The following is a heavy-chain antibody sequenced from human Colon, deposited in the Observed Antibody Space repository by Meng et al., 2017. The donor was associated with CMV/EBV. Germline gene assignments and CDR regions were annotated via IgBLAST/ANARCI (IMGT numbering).Heavy chain of an antibody. D-gene: IGHD2-2*01. V-gene: IGHV3-21*05. J-gene: IGHJ4*02. CDR1: GFPFNSHS. Sequence: GGSLRLSCEGSGFPFNSHSMNWVRQAPGKGLEWISYISSSGKDEYYADSVKGRFTISRDNAKNSVSLQMNALKVEDTAVYYCMRDLLPMRLIPAAQDYWGQGTLVTVSS. CDR2: ISSSGKDE. CDR3: MRDLLPMRLIPAAQDY.